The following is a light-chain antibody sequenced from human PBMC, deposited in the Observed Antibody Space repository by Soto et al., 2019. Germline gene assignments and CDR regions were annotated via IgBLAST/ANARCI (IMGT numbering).Light chain of an antibody. V-gene: IGLV3-21*04. CDR1: NIGSKS. Sequence: SYELTQPPSVSVAPGKTARITCGGNNIGSKSVHWYQQKPGQAPVLVIYYDSDRPSGIPERFSGSNSGNTATLNISRVEAGDEDDYYCQVWDSSSDHVVFGGGTKLTVL. CDR3: QVWDSSSDHVV. CDR2: YDS. J-gene: IGLJ2*01.